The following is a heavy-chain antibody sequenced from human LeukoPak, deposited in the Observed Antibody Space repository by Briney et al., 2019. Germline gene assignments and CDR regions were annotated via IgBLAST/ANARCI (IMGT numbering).Heavy chain of an antibody. CDR1: GYTFTSYG. CDR2: ISAYNGNT. V-gene: IGHV1-18*01. D-gene: IGHD2-2*02. J-gene: IGHJ5*02. CDR3: ARVVVVVPAAIRRWFDP. Sequence: ASVKVSCKASGYTFTSYGISWVRQAPGQGLEWMGWISAYNGNTNYAQKLQGRVTMTTDTSTSTAYMELRSLRSDDTAVYCCARVVVVVPAAIRRWFDPRGQGTLVTVSS.